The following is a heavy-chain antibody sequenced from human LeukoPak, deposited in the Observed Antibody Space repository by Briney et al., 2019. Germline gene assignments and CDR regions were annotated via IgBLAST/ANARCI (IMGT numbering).Heavy chain of an antibody. J-gene: IGHJ4*02. Sequence: GGSLRLSCAASGFAFSSYWMHWVRQAPGKGLVWVSRINFDGSTTNYADFVKGRFTISRDNAKNTLYLQMNSLRAEDTAVYYCGRGAGGSYYLDYWGQGALVTVSS. CDR2: INFDGSTT. D-gene: IGHD1-26*01. CDR3: GRGAGGSYYLDY. CDR1: GFAFSSYW. V-gene: IGHV3-74*01.